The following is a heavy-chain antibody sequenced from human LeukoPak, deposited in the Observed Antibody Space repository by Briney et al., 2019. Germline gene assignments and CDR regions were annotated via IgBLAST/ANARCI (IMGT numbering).Heavy chain of an antibody. CDR3: ARESHGSCYGY. CDR1: GFTFSSYW. Sequence: SGGSLRLSCAASGFTFSSYWMSWVRQAPGKGLEWVGNIKQDGSEKYYVDSVKGRFTISRDNAKNSLYLQMNSLRAEDTAVYYCARESHGSCYGYWGQGTLVTVSS. D-gene: IGHD2-15*01. V-gene: IGHV3-7*01. CDR2: IKQDGSEK. J-gene: IGHJ4*02.